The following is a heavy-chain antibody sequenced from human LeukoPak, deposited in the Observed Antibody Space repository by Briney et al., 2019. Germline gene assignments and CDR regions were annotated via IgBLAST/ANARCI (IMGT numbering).Heavy chain of an antibody. CDR1: GGTFSSYA. CDR2: IIPIFGTA. D-gene: IGHD2-2*01. V-gene: IGHV1-69*13. Sequence: SVKISCKASGGTFSSYAISWVRQAPGQGLEWMGGIIPIFGTANYAQKFQGRVTITADESTSTAYMELSSLRSEDTAVYYCARDGRYCSSTSCYWESGMDVWGQGTTVTVSS. CDR3: ARDGRYCSSTSCYWESGMDV. J-gene: IGHJ6*02.